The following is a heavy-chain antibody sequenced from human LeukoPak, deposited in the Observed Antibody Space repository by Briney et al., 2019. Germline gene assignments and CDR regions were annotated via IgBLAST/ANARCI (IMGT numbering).Heavy chain of an antibody. CDR2: ISSSSSYI. Sequence: GGSLRLSCAASGFTFSSYSMNWVRQAPGKGLEWVSSISSSSSYIYYADSVKGRFTISRDNAKNSLYLQMNSLRAEDTAVYYCAGGNGGDFYYFDYWGQGTLVTVSS. V-gene: IGHV3-21*01. CDR3: AGGNGGDFYYFDY. D-gene: IGHD2-21*02. J-gene: IGHJ4*02. CDR1: GFTFSSYS.